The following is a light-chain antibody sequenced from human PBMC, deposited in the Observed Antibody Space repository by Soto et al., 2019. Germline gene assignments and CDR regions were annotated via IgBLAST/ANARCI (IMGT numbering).Light chain of an antibody. Sequence: SYELTQPPSVSVAPGETARVTCGGDNIASKNVHWYQQKPGQAPVLVIYYDSDRPSGIPERFSGSNSGNTATLTISGVEAGDEADYYCQVWDSSSDHVVFGGGTKLTVL. CDR2: YDS. J-gene: IGLJ2*01. CDR3: QVWDSSSDHVV. V-gene: IGLV3-21*04. CDR1: NIASKN.